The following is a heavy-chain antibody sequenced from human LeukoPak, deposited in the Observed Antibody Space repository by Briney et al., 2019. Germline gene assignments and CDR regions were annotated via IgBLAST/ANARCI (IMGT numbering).Heavy chain of an antibody. V-gene: IGHV5-51*01. CDR3: ARDSSGYYSHDAFDI. CDR1: GYSFTSYW. CDR2: IYPGDSDT. Sequence: GESLKISCKGSGYSFTSYWIGWVRQMPGKGLEWMGIIYPGDSDTRYSPSFQGQVTISADKSISTAYLQWSSLKASDTAMYYCARDSSGYYSHDAFDIWGQGTTVTVSS. J-gene: IGHJ3*02. D-gene: IGHD3-22*01.